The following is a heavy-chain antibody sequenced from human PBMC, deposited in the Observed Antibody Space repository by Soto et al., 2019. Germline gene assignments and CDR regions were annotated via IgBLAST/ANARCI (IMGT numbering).Heavy chain of an antibody. V-gene: IGHV3-11*01. D-gene: IGHD3-22*01. Sequence: GGSLRLSCAASGFTFSDYYMSRIRQAPGKGLEWVSYISSSDSIYYADSVKGRFTISRDNAKNSVYLQMNSLRAEDTAVYYCARDLGYYDSSGYFDYWGQGTLVTVSS. CDR1: GFTFSDYY. CDR2: ISSSDSI. J-gene: IGHJ4*02. CDR3: ARDLGYYDSSGYFDY.